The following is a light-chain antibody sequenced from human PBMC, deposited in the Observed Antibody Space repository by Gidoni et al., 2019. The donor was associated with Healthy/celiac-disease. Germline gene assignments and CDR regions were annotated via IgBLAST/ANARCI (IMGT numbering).Light chain of an antibody. CDR2: GAS. J-gene: IGKJ3*01. V-gene: IGKV3-15*01. CDR3: QQYNNWPPFT. Sequence: EIVMTQSLATLSVPPGERATLSCSASQSVSSNLAWYQQKPGQAPRLLIYGASTRATGIPARFSGSGSGTEFTLTISSLQSEDFAVYYCQQYNNWPPFTFGPGTKVDIK. CDR1: QSVSSN.